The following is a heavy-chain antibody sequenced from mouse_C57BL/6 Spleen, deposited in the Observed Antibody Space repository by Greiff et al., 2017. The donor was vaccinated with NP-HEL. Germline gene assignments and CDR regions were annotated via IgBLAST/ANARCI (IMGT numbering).Heavy chain of an antibody. CDR3: AIRNAYYSNFFAY. J-gene: IGHJ3*01. CDR1: GYTFTSYW. D-gene: IGHD2-5*01. Sequence: QVQLKQPGAELVKPGASVKVSCKASGYTFTSYWMHWVKQRPGQGLEWIGRIHPSDSDTNYNQKFKGKATLTVDKSSSTAYMQLSSLTSEDSAVYYCAIRNAYYSNFFAYWGQGTLVTVSA. CDR2: IHPSDSDT. V-gene: IGHV1-74*01.